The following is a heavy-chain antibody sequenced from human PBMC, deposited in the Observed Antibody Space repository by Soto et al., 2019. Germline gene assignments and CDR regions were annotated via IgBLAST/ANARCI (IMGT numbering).Heavy chain of an antibody. Sequence: QVQLQESGPGLVQPSETLSLTCTVSGGSITGYYWSWIRQPPGKGPEWIGNIHSSGSTNYNPSLKSRVTISVDTSKNQFSLRLSSVTAAETAVYYCARHSSYSNPLRFDPWGQGTLVTVSS. J-gene: IGHJ5*02. CDR1: GGSITGYY. V-gene: IGHV4-59*08. CDR2: IHSSGST. D-gene: IGHD4-4*01. CDR3: ARHSSYSNPLRFDP.